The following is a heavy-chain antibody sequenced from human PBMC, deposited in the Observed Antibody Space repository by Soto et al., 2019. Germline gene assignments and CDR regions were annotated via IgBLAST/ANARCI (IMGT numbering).Heavy chain of an antibody. Sequence: KVSCKASGYSFTSFDINWVRQASGQGLEWMGWMNTNSGKAGYAQKFQGRITLTRNTSISTAYLELSSLRSEDTAVYYCARYAVVYGITEGGAFDYWGQGTLVTVSS. D-gene: IGHD2-8*02. CDR2: MNTNSGKA. V-gene: IGHV1-8*01. J-gene: IGHJ4*02. CDR3: ARYAVVYGITEGGAFDY. CDR1: GYSFTSFD.